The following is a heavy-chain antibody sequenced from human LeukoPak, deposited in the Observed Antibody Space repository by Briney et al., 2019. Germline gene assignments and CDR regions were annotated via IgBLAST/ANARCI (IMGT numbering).Heavy chain of an antibody. V-gene: IGHV3-74*01. Sequence: GGSLRLSCVASGFTFSTSWMHWVRQAPGKGLVWVSRFKSDGSSTTYADSVKGRFTISRDNAKNTLYLQMNSLTAEDTAVYYCAKSDWFDPWGQGTLVTVSS. CDR3: AKSDWFDP. CDR2: FKSDGSST. CDR1: GFTFSTSW. J-gene: IGHJ5*02.